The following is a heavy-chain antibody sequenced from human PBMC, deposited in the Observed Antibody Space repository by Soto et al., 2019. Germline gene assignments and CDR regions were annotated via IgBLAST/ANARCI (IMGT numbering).Heavy chain of an antibody. V-gene: IGHV1-69*06. CDR3: ARPYYDSSGYYLWYFDY. CDR1: GDSFNTFA. J-gene: IGHJ4*02. Sequence: QVQLVQSGAEVKKPGSSVKLSCKASGDSFNTFAVTWVRQAPGQGLEWMGGIIPNFDTPNYAQKFQGRVTMIADKSTSTTYMELSSLRSEDTAVYYCARPYYDSSGYYLWYFDYWGQGTLVTVSS. D-gene: IGHD3-22*01. CDR2: IIPNFDTP.